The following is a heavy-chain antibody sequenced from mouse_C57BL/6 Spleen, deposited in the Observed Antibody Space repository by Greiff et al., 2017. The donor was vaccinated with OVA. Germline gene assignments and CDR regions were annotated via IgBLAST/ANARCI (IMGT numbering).Heavy chain of an antibody. Sequence: QVQLQQPGAELVKPGASVKMSCKASGYTFTSYWITWVKQRPGQGLEWIGDIYPGSGSTNYNEKFKSKATLTVDTSSSTAYMQLSSLTSEDSAVYYCASGYSNYLAWFAYWGQGTLVTVSA. CDR3: ASGYSNYLAWFAY. D-gene: IGHD2-5*01. V-gene: IGHV1-55*01. J-gene: IGHJ3*01. CDR1: GYTFTSYW. CDR2: IYPGSGST.